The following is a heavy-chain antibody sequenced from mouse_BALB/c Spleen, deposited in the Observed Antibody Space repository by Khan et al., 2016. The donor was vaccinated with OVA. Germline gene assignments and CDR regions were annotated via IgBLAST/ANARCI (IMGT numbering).Heavy chain of an antibody. CDR2: IYPFNDDT. Sequence: VQLKQSGPELVKPGASVKMSCKASGYTFTSYVMHWVKQKPGLGLEWIGYIYPFNDDTKYNEKFKGQATLTSDKSSSTAYMELSSLTSEDSAVFYCAPVGNYYGSLAYWGQGTLVTVSA. D-gene: IGHD1-1*01. CDR3: APVGNYYGSLAY. J-gene: IGHJ3*01. CDR1: GYTFTSYV. V-gene: IGHV1S136*01.